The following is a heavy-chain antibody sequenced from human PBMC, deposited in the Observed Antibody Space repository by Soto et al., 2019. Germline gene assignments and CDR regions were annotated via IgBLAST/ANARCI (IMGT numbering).Heavy chain of an antibody. D-gene: IGHD3-9*01. Sequence: GGSLRLSCAASGFTFSNAWMNWVRQAPGKGLEWVGRIKSKTDGGTTDYAAPVKGRFTISRDDSKNTLYLQMNSLKTEDTAVYYCTTEGPYYDILTGYYSPYYYYYGMDVWGQGTTATVSS. J-gene: IGHJ6*02. CDR1: GFTFSNAW. V-gene: IGHV3-15*07. CDR2: IKSKTDGGTT. CDR3: TTEGPYYDILTGYYSPYYYYYGMDV.